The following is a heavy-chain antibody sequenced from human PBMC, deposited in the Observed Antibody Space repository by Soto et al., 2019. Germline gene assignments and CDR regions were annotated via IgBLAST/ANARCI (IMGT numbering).Heavy chain of an antibody. CDR3: ARQSGYSYGEFFDY. D-gene: IGHD5-18*01. CDR2: IYHSGST. CDR1: GASISRYY. V-gene: IGHV4-59*04. Sequence: PSETLSLTCTVSGASISRYYWSWIRQAPGKGLEWIGYIYHSGSTYYNPSLKSRVTISVDRSKNQFSLKLSSVTAADTAVYYCARQSGYSYGEFFDYWGQGTLVTVSS. J-gene: IGHJ4*02.